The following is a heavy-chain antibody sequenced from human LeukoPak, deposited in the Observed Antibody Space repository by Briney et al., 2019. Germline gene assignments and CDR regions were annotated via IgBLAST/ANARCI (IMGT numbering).Heavy chain of an antibody. V-gene: IGHV1-18*01. D-gene: IGHD1-1*01. CDR3: ARDIATIQHQD. Sequence: GASVKVSCKASGYIFTNYGISWVRQDPGQGLGWMGWISAYSGNTNYVRKFQDRVTMTTDTSTSTAYMELRSLRSDDTAVYFCARDIATIQHQDWGQGTLVTVSS. J-gene: IGHJ4*02. CDR2: ISAYSGNT. CDR1: GYIFTNYG.